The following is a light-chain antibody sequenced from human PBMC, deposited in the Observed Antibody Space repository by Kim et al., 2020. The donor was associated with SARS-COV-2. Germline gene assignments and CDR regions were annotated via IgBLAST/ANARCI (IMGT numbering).Light chain of an antibody. CDR1: QSVGSY. J-gene: IGKJ4*01. CDR2: DAS. CDR3: QQRGNWPAVT. Sequence: EIVLTQSPATLSLSPGERATLSCRASQSVGSYLAWYQQRPGQAPRLLIYDASNRATGIPARFSGSGSGTDFTLTINSLEPEDFAVYYCQQRGNWPAVTFGGGTQVEIK. V-gene: IGKV3-11*01.